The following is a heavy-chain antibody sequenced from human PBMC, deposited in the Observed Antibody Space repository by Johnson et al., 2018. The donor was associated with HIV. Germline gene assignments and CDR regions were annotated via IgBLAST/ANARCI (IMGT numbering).Heavy chain of an antibody. CDR3: ARDRPIAAAGHDAFDI. V-gene: IGHV3-30-3*01. J-gene: IGHJ3*02. CDR2: ISYDGSSK. D-gene: IGHD6-13*01. CDR1: GFTFSSYT. Sequence: QVQLVESGGGVVQPGRSLRLSCAASGFTFSSYTMHWVRHVPDKGLEWVALISYDGSSKYYADSVKGRFTISRDNSKNTLYLQMNSLRAEDTAVYYCARDRPIAAAGHDAFDIWGQGKWSPSLQ.